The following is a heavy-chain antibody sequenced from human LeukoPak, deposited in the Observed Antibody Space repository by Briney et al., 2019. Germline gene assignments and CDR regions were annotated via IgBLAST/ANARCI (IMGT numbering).Heavy chain of an antibody. J-gene: IGHJ5*02. V-gene: IGHV1-2*02. CDR2: INPNSGGT. CDR3: ARGGGWPGTINWFDP. Sequence: ASVKVSCKASGYTFTGYYMHWVRQAPGQGLEWMGWINPNSGGTNYAQKFQGRVTMTRDTSISTAYMELSRLRSDDTAVYYCARGGGWPGTINWFDPWGQGTLVTVSS. CDR1: GYTFTGYY. D-gene: IGHD6-19*01.